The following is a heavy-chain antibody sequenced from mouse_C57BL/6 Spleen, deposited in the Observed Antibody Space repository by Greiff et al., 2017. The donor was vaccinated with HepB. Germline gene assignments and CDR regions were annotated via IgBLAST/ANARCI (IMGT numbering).Heavy chain of an antibody. CDR1: GFTFSSYA. CDR2: ISDGGSYT. CDR3: ARRRDLSFDV. V-gene: IGHV5-4*01. J-gene: IGHJ1*03. Sequence: DVQLVESGGGLVKPGGSLKLSCAASGFTFSSYALSWVRPTPEKRLEWVATISDGGSYTYYPDNVKGRFTISRDNAKNNLYLQMSHLKSEDTAMDYCARRRDLSFDVWGTGTTVTVSS.